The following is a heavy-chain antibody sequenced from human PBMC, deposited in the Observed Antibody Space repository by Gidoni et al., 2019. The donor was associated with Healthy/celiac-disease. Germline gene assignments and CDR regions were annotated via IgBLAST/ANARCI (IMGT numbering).Heavy chain of an antibody. D-gene: IGHD2-2*01. CDR3: ARDSYCSSTSCYGGYGMDV. Sequence: QVQLQESGPGLVKPSQTLSLTCTVSGGSISSGAYYGSWICQLPGKDLEWIGYIYYSGSTYYNPSIKSRVTISVDTSKNQFSLKLSSVTAADTAVYYCARDSYCSSTSCYGGYGMDVGGQGTTVTVSS. J-gene: IGHJ6*02. V-gene: IGHV4-30-4*01. CDR1: GGSISSGAYY. CDR2: IYYSGST.